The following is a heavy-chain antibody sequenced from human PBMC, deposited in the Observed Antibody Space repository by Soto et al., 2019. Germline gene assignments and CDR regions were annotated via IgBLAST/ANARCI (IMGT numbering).Heavy chain of an antibody. CDR2: IDPDGTTT. J-gene: IGHJ1*01. D-gene: IGHD1-1*01. Sequence: EVQVVESGGGLVQPGGSLRLSCVTSGFDFSYYWIHWIRQAPGKGLVWVSRIDPDGTTTNYADSVKGRFTVSRDNAKDTAYLQMASMTADDTAFYYCTRGLRPSSAGTGAYWGPGTLVTVAP. CDR1: GFDFSYYW. V-gene: IGHV3-74*01. CDR3: TRGLRPSSAGTGAY.